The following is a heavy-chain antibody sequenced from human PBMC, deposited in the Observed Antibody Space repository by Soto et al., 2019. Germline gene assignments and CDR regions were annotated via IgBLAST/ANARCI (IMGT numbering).Heavy chain of an antibody. CDR1: GGSISSGDYS. J-gene: IGHJ6*02. CDR3: ARDPVPTGLHGMDV. CDR2: IYYSGST. D-gene: IGHD5-12*01. Sequence: SETLSLTCTVSGGSISSGDYSWSWIRQPPGKGLEWIGYIYYSGSTYYNPSLKSRVTISVDSSKNQFSLKLSSVTAADTAVYYCARDPVPTGLHGMDVGGQGTTVTVSS. V-gene: IGHV4-30-4*01.